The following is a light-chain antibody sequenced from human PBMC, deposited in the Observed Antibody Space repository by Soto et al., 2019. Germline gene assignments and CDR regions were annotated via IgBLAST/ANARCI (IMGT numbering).Light chain of an antibody. J-gene: IGLJ2*01. V-gene: IGLV1-51*02. CDR3: GTWDSSLSVVL. CDR1: NSNIGNNY. Sequence: QSVLTQPPSVSVAPGQKVTISCSGSNSNIGNNYVSWYQHLPGTAPKLLIYENNRRPSGSPDRFSGSKSGTSASLGITGLQTGDEADYYCGTWDSSLSVVLFGGGTKLTVL. CDR2: ENN.